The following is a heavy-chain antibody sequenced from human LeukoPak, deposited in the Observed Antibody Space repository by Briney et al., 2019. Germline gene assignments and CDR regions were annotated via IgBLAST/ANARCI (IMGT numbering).Heavy chain of an antibody. CDR1: GFTFSSYG. CDR3: AKWGISSGYHPLDY. D-gene: IGHD3-22*01. J-gene: IGHJ4*02. CDR2: ISYDGSNK. V-gene: IGHV3-30*18. Sequence: GGSLRLSCVASGFTFSSYGMHWVRQAPGKGLEWVAVISYDGSNKYYADSVKGRFTISRDNSKNTLYLQMNSLGAEDTAVYYCAKWGISSGYHPLDYWGQGTLVTVSS.